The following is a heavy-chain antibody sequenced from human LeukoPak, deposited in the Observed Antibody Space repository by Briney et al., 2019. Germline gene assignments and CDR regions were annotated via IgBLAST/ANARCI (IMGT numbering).Heavy chain of an antibody. D-gene: IGHD2-21*02. CDR3: TRRVKVVTYNWFDP. CDR1: GFTFSGSA. J-gene: IGHJ5*02. Sequence: GGSLRLSXAASGFTFSGSAMHWVRQASGKGLEWVGRIRSKANSYATAYAASVKGRFTISRDDSKNTAYLQMNSLKTEDTAVYYCTRRVKVVTYNWFDPWGQGTLVTVSS. V-gene: IGHV3-73*01. CDR2: IRSKANSYAT.